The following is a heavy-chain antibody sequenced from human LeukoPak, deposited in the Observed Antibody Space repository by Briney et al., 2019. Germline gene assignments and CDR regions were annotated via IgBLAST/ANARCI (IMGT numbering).Heavy chain of an antibody. CDR1: GYTFTDYY. V-gene: IGHV1-2*02. J-gene: IGHJ5*02. D-gene: IGHD3-3*01. CDR2: INPNTGGT. CDR3: ARDETIFGDLNWFDP. Sequence: ASVKVSCKASGYTFTDYYMHWVRQAPGQGLEWMGWINPNTGGTNYAQKLQGRVTMTTDTSTSTAYMELRSLRSDDTAVYYCARDETIFGDLNWFDPWGQGTLVTVSS.